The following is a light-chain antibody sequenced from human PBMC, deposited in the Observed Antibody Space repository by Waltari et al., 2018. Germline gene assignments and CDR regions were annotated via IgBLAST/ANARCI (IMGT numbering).Light chain of an antibody. CDR2: GAS. Sequence: EIVMTQSPATLSVSPGERATLSCRASQSVGTYLAWYQEKPGQGPRLLISGASIRATGIPARFSGSGSGTEFTLTISSLQSEDFAVYYCQQYNYLPLTFGGGTKVEIK. CDR3: QQYNYLPLT. V-gene: IGKV3-15*01. J-gene: IGKJ4*02. CDR1: QSVGTY.